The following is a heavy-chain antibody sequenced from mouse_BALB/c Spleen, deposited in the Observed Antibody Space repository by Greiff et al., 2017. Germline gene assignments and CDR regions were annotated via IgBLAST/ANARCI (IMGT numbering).Heavy chain of an antibody. CDR2: INPSTGYT. CDR3: ARKYGNSYYFDY. CDR1: GYTFTSYW. D-gene: IGHD2-10*02. Sequence: QVQLQQSGAELAKPGASVKMSCKASGYTFTSYWMHWVKQRPGQGLEWIGYINPSTGYTEYNQKFKDKATLTADKSSSTAYMQLSSLTSEDSAVYYCARKYGNSYYFDYWGQGTTLTVSS. V-gene: IGHV1-7*01. J-gene: IGHJ2*01.